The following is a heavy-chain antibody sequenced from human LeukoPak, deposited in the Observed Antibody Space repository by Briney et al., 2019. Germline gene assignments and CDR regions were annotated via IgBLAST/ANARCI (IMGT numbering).Heavy chain of an antibody. CDR1: GGSISSSSYY. CDR2: IYYSGST. Sequence: PSETLSLTCTVSGGSISSSSYYWGWIRQPPGKGLEWIGSIYYSGSTYYNPSLKSRVTISVDTSKNQFSLKLSSVTAADTAVYYCARRLANYYGSGSSDYWGQGTLVTVSS. D-gene: IGHD3-10*01. CDR3: ARRLANYYGSGSSDY. J-gene: IGHJ4*02. V-gene: IGHV4-39*07.